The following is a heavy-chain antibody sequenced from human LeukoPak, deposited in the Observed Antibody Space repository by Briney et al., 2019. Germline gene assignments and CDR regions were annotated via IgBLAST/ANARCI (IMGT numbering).Heavy chain of an antibody. V-gene: IGHV3-66*02. Sequence: GGSLRLSCAASGFTVSSNYMSWVRQAPGKGLEWVSVIYSGGSTYYADSVKGRFTISRDNSKNTLYLQMNSLRAEDTAVYYYARDPGNYGYFQHWGQGTLVTVSS. J-gene: IGHJ1*01. CDR3: ARDPGNYGYFQH. CDR1: GFTVSSNY. D-gene: IGHD4-11*01. CDR2: IYSGGST.